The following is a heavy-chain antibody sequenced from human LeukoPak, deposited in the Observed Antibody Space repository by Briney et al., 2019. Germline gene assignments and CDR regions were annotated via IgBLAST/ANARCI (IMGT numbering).Heavy chain of an antibody. D-gene: IGHD2-15*01. CDR2: LNTDGSRT. CDR1: GFTFSSYW. V-gene: IGHV3-74*01. CDR3: ARESYCSGGSCYSGRAFDI. J-gene: IGHJ3*02. Sequence: GGSLRLSCAASGFTFSSYWMRWVRQAPGKGLVWVSRLNTDGSRTSYADSVKGRFTISRDNAKNMLYLQMNSLRAEDTAVYYCARESYCSGGSCYSGRAFDIWGQGTMVTVSS.